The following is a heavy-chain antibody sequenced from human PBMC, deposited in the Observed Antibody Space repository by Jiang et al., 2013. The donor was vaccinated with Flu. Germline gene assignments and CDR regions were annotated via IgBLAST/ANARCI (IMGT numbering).Heavy chain of an antibody. CDR3: ARALHLGELSAYWYFDL. Sequence: ISGDSVSSNSXAWNWIRQSPSRGLEWLGRTYYRSKWYNDYAVSVKSRITINPDTSKNQFSLQLNSVTPEDTAVYYCARALHLGELSAYWYFDLWGRGTLVTVSS. J-gene: IGHJ2*01. CDR2: TYYRSKWYN. CDR1: GDSVSSNSXA. V-gene: IGHV6-1*01. D-gene: IGHD3-16*02.